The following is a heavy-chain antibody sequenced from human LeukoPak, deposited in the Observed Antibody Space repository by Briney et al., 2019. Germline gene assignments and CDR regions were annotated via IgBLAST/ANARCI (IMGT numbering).Heavy chain of an antibody. V-gene: IGHV3-66*01. Sequence: GGSLRLSCAASGFTVSSKYMSWVRQAPGKGLDWVSVIYSSGGTNYADSVKDRFIISRDSSKNTVFLQMNSLRVEDTAVYYCARDRHDSSGYYPTPYYFDYWGQGTLVTVSS. D-gene: IGHD3-22*01. J-gene: IGHJ4*02. CDR1: GFTVSSKY. CDR3: ARDRHDSSGYYPTPYYFDY. CDR2: IYSSGGT.